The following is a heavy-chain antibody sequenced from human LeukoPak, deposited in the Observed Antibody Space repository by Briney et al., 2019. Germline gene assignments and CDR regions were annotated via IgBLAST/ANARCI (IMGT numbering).Heavy chain of an antibody. J-gene: IGHJ4*02. CDR3: ARGRWGFGY. CDR2: IYHSGST. Sequence: SETLSLTCAVSGYSISSGYYWGWIRQPPGKGLEWVGSIYHSGSTYYNPSLKSRVTISVDTSKNQFSLKLSSVTAADTAVYYCARGRWGFGYWGQGTLVTVSS. V-gene: IGHV4-38-2*01. CDR1: GYSISSGYY. D-gene: IGHD7-27*01.